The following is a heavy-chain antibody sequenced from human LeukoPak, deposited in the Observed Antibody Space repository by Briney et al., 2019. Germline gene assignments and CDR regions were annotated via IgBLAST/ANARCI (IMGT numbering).Heavy chain of an antibody. CDR3: VRGGTYFDS. J-gene: IGHJ4*02. CDR1: GVSFSGYY. CDR2: INHSGST. Sequence: KSSETLSLTCAVYGVSFSGYYWSWLRQPPGKGLEWIGEINHSGSTNYNPSLKSRVTISVDTSKNHFSLKLSSVTAADTAVYFCVRGGTYFDSWGQGTLVTVSS. D-gene: IGHD1-26*01. V-gene: IGHV4-34*01.